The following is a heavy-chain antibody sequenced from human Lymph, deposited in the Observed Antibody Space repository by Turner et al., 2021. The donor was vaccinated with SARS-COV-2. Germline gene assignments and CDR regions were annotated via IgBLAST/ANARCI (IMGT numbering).Heavy chain of an antibody. CDR1: VYTVTGYY. Sequence: QVQLVQSRSELMNPVASVYLSCQAAVYTVTGYYMHWVRQAPGQGLEWMGWIDRNSGGTNDAKKYQGWVIMTRYTFTSAAYMELSRLRSDDTAVDYCAREYNGKYYDYGMDVWGQGTTVTVSS. V-gene: IGHV1-2*04. CDR3: AREYNGKYYDYGMDV. CDR2: IDRNSGGT. J-gene: IGHJ6*02. D-gene: IGHD1-26*01.